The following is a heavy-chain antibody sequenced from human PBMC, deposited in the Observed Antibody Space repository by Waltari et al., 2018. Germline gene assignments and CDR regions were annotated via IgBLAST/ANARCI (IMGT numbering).Heavy chain of an antibody. CDR2: ISNDGKIE. D-gene: IGHD4-4*01. CDR1: GFTLSDYA. CDR3: TRFPDDYSNSFDY. J-gene: IGHJ4*02. Sequence: QVQLVESGGGVVQQGRSLRLPCPASGFTLSDYAMHWVRQAPGKGLEWLANISNDGKIEHYADSAKGRFTISRDNAKNMLYLQLNSLRPQDTAVYYCTRFPDDYSNSFDYWGQGTLITVSS. V-gene: IGHV3-30*03.